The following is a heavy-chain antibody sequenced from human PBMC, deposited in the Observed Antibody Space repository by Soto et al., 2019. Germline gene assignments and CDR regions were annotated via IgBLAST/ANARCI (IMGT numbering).Heavy chain of an antibody. J-gene: IGHJ5*02. Sequence: PSETLSLACSVSGGYISTSRSYWAWIRQPPGKGLEWLANIFYSGSTFYNPSLASRVSVSVDTSKNEFSLKLRSVTAADTAVYYCARQPTTGDADLWFDPWGQGTLVTVSS. D-gene: IGHD2-21*02. CDR1: GGYISTSRSY. CDR2: IFYSGST. CDR3: ARQPTTGDADLWFDP. V-gene: IGHV4-39*01.